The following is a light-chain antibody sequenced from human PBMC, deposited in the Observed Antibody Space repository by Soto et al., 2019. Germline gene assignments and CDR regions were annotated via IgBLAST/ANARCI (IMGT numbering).Light chain of an antibody. Sequence: VVTQPPSASGTPGQSVTISCSGSSSNIGSNFVNWYQQLPGTAPKLLIYTNNQRPSGVPDRFSGSKSGTSASLAISGLQSEDEADYHCAAWDDSLNGPLFGGGTKLTVL. J-gene: IGLJ3*02. CDR3: AAWDDSLNGPL. CDR1: SSNIGSNF. CDR2: TNN. V-gene: IGLV1-44*01.